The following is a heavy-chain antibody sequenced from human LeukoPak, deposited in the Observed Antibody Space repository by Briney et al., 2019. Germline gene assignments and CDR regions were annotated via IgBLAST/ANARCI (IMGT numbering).Heavy chain of an antibody. CDR3: ATLGTSGWYYFDY. CDR1: GGSISSYY. D-gene: IGHD6-19*01. Sequence: SETLSLTCTVSGGSISSYYWSWIRQPPGKGLEWIGYIYYSGSTNYNPSLKSRVTISVDTSKHQFSLKLSSVTAADTAMYYCATLGTSGWYYFDYWGQGTLVTVSS. J-gene: IGHJ4*02. V-gene: IGHV4-59*01. CDR2: IYYSGST.